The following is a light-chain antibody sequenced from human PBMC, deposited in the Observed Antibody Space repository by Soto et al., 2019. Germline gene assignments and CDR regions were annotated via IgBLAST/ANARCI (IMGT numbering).Light chain of an antibody. CDR1: QNICGN. CDR2: AAS. CDR3: QPYAPRWT. Sequence: EIEMTQSPAALSVSPGQSVTLSCRSSQNICGNLAWYQQRPGQSPRLIIDAASDRATGVPARFSGSGSGQEFTLTINSLQSEDFAVYYRQPYAPRWTFGQGTKGDI. J-gene: IGKJ1*01. V-gene: IGKV3-15*01.